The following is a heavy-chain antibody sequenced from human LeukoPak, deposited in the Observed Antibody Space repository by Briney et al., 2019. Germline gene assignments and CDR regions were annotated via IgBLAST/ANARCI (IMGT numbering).Heavy chain of an antibody. CDR1: GFTFSSYG. Sequence: GGSLRLSCAASGFTFSSYGMHWVRQAPGKGLEWVAVIWYDGSNKYYADSVKGRFTISRDNSKNTLYLQMNSLRAEDTAVYYCAKDSMRYGDSGSYYNYWGQGTLVTVSS. CDR3: AKDSMRYGDSGSYYNY. J-gene: IGHJ4*02. CDR2: IWYDGSNK. D-gene: IGHD1-26*01. V-gene: IGHV3-30*02.